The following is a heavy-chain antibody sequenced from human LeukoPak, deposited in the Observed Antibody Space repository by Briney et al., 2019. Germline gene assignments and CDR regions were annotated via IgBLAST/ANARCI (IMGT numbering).Heavy chain of an antibody. Sequence: GGSLRLSCEASGFTFGNFAMNWVRQVSGKGLEWVSGITGSGGNSYYANSVKGRFTIFRDDSKNMLFLQMNSLRAEDSAIYYCAKAEGHPWPSYCFDSWGRGTLVAVSS. CDR3: AKAEGHPWPSYCFDS. D-gene: IGHD5-12*01. CDR2: ITGSGGNS. J-gene: IGHJ4*02. CDR1: GFTFGNFA. V-gene: IGHV3-23*01.